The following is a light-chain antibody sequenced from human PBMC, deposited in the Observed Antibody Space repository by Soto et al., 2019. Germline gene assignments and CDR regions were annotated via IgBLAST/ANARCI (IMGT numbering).Light chain of an antibody. J-gene: IGLJ1*01. CDR2: RNN. Sequence: QSVLTQPPSASGTPGQRVTISCSGSSSNIGSNYVYWYQQLPGTAPNLLIYRNNQRPSGVPDRFSGSKSGTSASLAISGLRSEDEADYYCAAWDDSLIGPSVFGTGTKVNVL. CDR1: SSNIGSNY. V-gene: IGLV1-47*01. CDR3: AAWDDSLIGPSV.